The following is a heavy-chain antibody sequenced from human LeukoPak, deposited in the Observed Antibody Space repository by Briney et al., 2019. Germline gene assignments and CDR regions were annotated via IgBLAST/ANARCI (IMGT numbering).Heavy chain of an antibody. D-gene: IGHD4-17*01. CDR2: IYYSGST. J-gene: IGHJ4*02. Sequence: SETLSPTCTVSGGSISSGDYYWSWIRQPPGKGLEWIGYIYYSGSTYYNPSLKSRVTISVDTSKNQFSLKPSSVTAADTAVYYCARVFDGDYPFDYWGQGTLVTVSS. V-gene: IGHV4-30-4*01. CDR1: GGSISSGDYY. CDR3: ARVFDGDYPFDY.